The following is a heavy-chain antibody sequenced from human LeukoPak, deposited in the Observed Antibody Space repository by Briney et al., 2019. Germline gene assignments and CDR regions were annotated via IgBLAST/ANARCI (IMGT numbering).Heavy chain of an antibody. CDR2: VSYDGNNK. D-gene: IGHD3-10*01. CDR3: ARDNYGSDY. CDR1: GFTFSTYA. Sequence: PGGSLRLSCAASGFTFSTYAMHWVRQAPGKGLEWVAVVSYDGNNKYYADSVKARFPVSRDNSKNTLYLQMDSLRAEDTALYYCARDNYGSDYWGQGTLVTVSS. J-gene: IGHJ4*02. V-gene: IGHV3-30-3*01.